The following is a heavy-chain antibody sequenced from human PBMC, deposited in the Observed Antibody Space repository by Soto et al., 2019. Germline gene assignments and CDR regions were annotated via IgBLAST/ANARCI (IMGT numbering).Heavy chain of an antibody. J-gene: IGHJ3*02. CDR2: IYTSGST. CDR3: EKGRGSGSYFDI. D-gene: IGHD3-10*01. Sequence: PSSSXSLTGTVCVFCIIIYYLSGIRQPAGKGLEWIGRIYTSGSTNYKPSLKSRVTMSVDTYKNQFSLKLSSVTAADTAVYYCEKGRGSGSYFDIWGQGTMVTVSS. CDR1: VFCIIIYY. V-gene: IGHV4-4*07.